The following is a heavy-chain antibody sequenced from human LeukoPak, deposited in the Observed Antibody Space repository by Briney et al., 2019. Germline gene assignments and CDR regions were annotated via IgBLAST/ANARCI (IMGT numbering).Heavy chain of an antibody. CDR3: AIEVNGYSYGPKFDY. Sequence: GASVKVSCKVSGYTLTELSMHWVRQAPGKGLEWMGGFDPEDGETIYAQKFQGRVTMTEDTSTDTAYMELSSLSSEDTAVYYCAIEVNGYSYGPKFDYWGEGTLVTDSP. D-gene: IGHD5-18*01. V-gene: IGHV1-24*01. J-gene: IGHJ4*02. CDR1: GYTLTELS. CDR2: FDPEDGET.